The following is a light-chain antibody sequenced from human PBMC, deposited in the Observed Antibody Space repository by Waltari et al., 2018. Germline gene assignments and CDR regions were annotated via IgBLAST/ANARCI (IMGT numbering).Light chain of an antibody. Sequence: TPSTRARQSLSSNLAWYQHAPGPAPRLLIYRASTTATGIPARFSGSGSGTEFTLTISNLQSEDVAVYYCQQYNDWPTFGGGTKVEI. CDR2: RAS. CDR3: QQYNDWPT. CDR1: QSLSSN. J-gene: IGKJ4*01. V-gene: IGKV3D-15*01.